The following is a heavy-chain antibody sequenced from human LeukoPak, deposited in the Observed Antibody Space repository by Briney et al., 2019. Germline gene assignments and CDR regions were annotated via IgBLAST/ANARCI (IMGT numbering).Heavy chain of an antibody. J-gene: IGHJ5*02. D-gene: IGHD2-21*02. CDR2: IYSGGST. CDR1: GFIVSNNY. V-gene: IGHV3-66*01. CDR3: AKNAVVTAIWWFDP. Sequence: PGGSLRLSCAASGFIVSNNYMSWVRQAPGKGLEWVSVIYSGGSTYYADSVKGRFTISRDNSKNTLYLQMNSLRAEDTAVYYCAKNAVVTAIWWFDPWGQGTLVTVSS.